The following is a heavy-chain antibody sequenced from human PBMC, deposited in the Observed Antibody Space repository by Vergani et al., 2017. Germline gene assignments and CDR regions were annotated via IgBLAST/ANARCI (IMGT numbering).Heavy chain of an antibody. CDR1: GFTFSSSS. D-gene: IGHD2-2*01. CDR2: ISSSSSTI. V-gene: IGHV3-48*01. Sequence: EVQLVESGGGLVQPGGSLRLSCAASGFTFSSSSMNWVRQAPGKGLEWVSYISSSSSTIYYADSVKGRFTISRDNAKNSLYLQMNSLRAEDTAVYYCARGCSSTSCYYYYYGMDVWGQGTTVTVSS. CDR3: ARGCSSTSCYYYYYGMDV. J-gene: IGHJ6*02.